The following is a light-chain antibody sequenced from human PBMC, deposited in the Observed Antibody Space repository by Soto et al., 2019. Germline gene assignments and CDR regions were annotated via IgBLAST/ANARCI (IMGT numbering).Light chain of an antibody. CDR3: QVWDSRDDHRV. J-gene: IGLJ2*01. Sequence: SYELTQPPSVSVAPGQTARLTCGGNGIGSKSVHWFQQRPGQAPVLVVHDDSDRPSGIPERFSGSNSGGTATLTISRVEAGDEADYYCQVWDSRDDHRVFGGGTKLTVL. V-gene: IGLV3-21*02. CDR2: DDS. CDR1: GIGSKS.